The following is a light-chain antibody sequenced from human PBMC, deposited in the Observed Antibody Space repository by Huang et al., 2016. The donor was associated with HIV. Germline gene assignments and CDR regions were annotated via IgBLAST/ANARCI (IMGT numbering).Light chain of an antibody. CDR1: QSVSGN. CDR3: QQYNNWPPT. J-gene: IGKJ2*01. CDR2: GAC. Sequence: EIVMTQSPATLSVSPGERVTLSCRASQSVSGNFAWYQQKPGQAPRLLIYGACTRATGVPVRFSGSGSGTEFTLTISSLQSEDFTLYYCQQYNNWPPTFGQGTKLEIK. V-gene: IGKV3-15*01.